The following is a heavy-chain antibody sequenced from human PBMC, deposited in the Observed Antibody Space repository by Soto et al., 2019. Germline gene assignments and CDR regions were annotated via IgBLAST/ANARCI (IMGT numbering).Heavy chain of an antibody. CDR1: GGSFSGYS. J-gene: IGHJ4*02. CDR2: INHTGST. CDR3: ARDKITGLFDY. V-gene: IGHV4-34*01. Sequence: QVQLQQWGAGLLKPSETLSLTCAVYGGSFSGYSWTWIRQPPGTGLEWIGEINHTGSTNYNPSLKSRVAISVDTSKNQFSLTLTSVTAAEQAVSYCARDKITGLFDYWGQGTLVTVSS. D-gene: IGHD2-8*02.